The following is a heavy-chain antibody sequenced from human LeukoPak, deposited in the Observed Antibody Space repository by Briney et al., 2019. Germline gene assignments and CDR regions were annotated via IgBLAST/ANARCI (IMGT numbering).Heavy chain of an antibody. CDR1: GGSISSYY. CDR2: IYYSGSN. V-gene: IGHV4-59*01. CDR3: ARWGYSYGYHFDY. D-gene: IGHD5-18*01. J-gene: IGHJ4*02. Sequence: SETLSLMCSVSGGSISSYYWSCIRQPPGKGLEWIGYIYYSGSNNYNPSLKSRVTISVDTSKNRFSLKLSSVTAADTAVYYCARWGYSYGYHFDYWGQGTLVTVSS.